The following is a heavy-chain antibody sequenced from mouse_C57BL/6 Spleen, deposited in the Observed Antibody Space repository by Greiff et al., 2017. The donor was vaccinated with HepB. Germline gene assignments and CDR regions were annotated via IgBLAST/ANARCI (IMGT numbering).Heavy chain of an antibody. Sequence: VQLQQSGAELVKPGASVKMSCKASGYTFTSYWITWVKQRPGQGLEWIGDIYPGSGSTNYNEKFKSKATLTVDTSSSTAYMQRSSLTSEDSAVYFCARRGYDYDGYWYFDVWGTGTTVTVSS. V-gene: IGHV1-55*01. D-gene: IGHD2-4*01. CDR1: GYTFTSYW. CDR2: IYPGSGST. J-gene: IGHJ1*03. CDR3: ARRGYDYDGYWYFDV.